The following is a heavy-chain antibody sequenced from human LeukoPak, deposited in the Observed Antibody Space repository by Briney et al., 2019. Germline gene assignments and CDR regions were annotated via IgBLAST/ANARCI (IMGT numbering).Heavy chain of an antibody. V-gene: IGHV1-69*01. CDR1: GGTFSIYA. J-gene: IGHJ5*02. CDR3: ARDIVVVPAAIVPWGFDP. CDR2: IIPIFGTA. D-gene: IGHD2-2*01. Sequence: SVKVSFKASGGTFSIYAISWVRQAPGQGRGWMGGIIPIFGTANYAQKFQGRVTITADESTSTAYMELSSLRSEDTAVYYCARDIVVVPAAIVPWGFDPWGQGTLVTVSS.